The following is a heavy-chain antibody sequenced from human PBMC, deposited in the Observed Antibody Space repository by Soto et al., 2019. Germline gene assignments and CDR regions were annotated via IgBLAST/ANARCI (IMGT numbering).Heavy chain of an antibody. CDR2: IYYTGST. V-gene: IGHV4-59*01. D-gene: IGHD3-10*01. J-gene: IGHJ6*02. CDR3: ARSPNYYYYGFDV. CDR1: GRPITGDY. Sequence: SETLSLTCTVSGRPITGDYWGWIRQPPGKALEYIGHIYYTGSTRYNPSLKSRATISVDTSKSQVSLTLTSVTAADAAVYYCARSPNYYYYGFDVWGQGTTVTVSS.